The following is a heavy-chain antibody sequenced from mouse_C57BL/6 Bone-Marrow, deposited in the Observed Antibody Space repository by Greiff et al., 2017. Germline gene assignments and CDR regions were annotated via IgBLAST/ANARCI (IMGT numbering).Heavy chain of an antibody. V-gene: IGHV1-53*01. J-gene: IGHJ1*03. CDR1: GYTFTSYW. Sequence: QVQLQQSGTELVKPGASVKLSCKASGYTFTSYWMHWVKQRPGQGLEWIGNINPSNGGTNYNEKFKSKATLTVDKSSSTAYMPLSSLTSEDSAVYYCARDYGSSYDWYFDVWGTGTTVTVSS. CDR2: INPSNGGT. CDR3: ARDYGSSYDWYFDV. D-gene: IGHD1-1*01.